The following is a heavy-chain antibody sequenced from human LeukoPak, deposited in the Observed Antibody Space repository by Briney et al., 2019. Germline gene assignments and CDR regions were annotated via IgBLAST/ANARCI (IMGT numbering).Heavy chain of an antibody. CDR3: ARDPLMISHTGPAWVFQH. Sequence: GGSLRLSCAASGFTFSSYWMSWVRQAPGRGLEWVANIKQDGSEKYYVDSVKGRFTISRNNAKNSLYLQMNSLRAEDTAVYYCARDPLMISHTGPAWVFQHWGQGTLVTVSS. V-gene: IGHV3-7*01. J-gene: IGHJ1*01. CDR2: IKQDGSEK. CDR1: GFTFSSYW. D-gene: IGHD3-16*01.